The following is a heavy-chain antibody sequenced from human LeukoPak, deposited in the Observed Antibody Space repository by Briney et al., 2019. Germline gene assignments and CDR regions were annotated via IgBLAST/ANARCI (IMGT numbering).Heavy chain of an antibody. Sequence: PGGSLRLSCEASGFFFSTYWMAWVRQAPGKGLEWVASIKHDAIEEYYADSVKGRFTVSRDNGRNSLYLEMKSLRVEDTAVYYCSREFEPWGQGTLVIVSS. CDR3: SREFEP. V-gene: IGHV3-7*01. CDR2: IKHDAIEE. CDR1: GFFFSTYW. J-gene: IGHJ5*02.